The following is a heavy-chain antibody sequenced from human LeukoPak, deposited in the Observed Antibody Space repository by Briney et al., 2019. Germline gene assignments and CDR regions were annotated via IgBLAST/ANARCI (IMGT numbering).Heavy chain of an antibody. CDR2: IWYDGSNK. D-gene: IGHD1-20*01. CDR1: GFAFSSFG. Sequence: GGSLRLSCAASGFAFSSFGMHWVRQAPGKGLEWVAVIWYDGSNKYYADSVKGRFTISRDNSKNTLYLQMNSLRAEDTAVYYCARDHRVTGTPGPGYWGQGTLVTVSS. J-gene: IGHJ4*02. V-gene: IGHV3-33*01. CDR3: ARDHRVTGTPGPGY.